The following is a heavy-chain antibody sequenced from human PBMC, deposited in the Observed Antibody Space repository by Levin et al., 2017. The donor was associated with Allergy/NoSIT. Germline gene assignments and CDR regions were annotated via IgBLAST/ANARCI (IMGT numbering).Heavy chain of an antibody. Sequence: SCAASGFSFSNAWMSWARQAPGKGLEWVGRIKSKTDGGTADYAAPVKGRFTISRDDSKNTLYLQMDSLKSEDTAVYYCSTAWLLHSSSWYGGYWGQGTLVTVSS. D-gene: IGHD6-13*01. V-gene: IGHV3-15*01. CDR1: GFSFSNAW. J-gene: IGHJ4*02. CDR2: IKSKTDGGTA. CDR3: STAWLLHSSSWYGGY.